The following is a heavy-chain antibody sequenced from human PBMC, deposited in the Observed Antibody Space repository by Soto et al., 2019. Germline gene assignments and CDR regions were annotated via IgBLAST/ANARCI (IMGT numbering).Heavy chain of an antibody. Sequence: GGSLRLSCAASGFTFSDYYMSWIRQAPGKGLEWVSYIISISSYTNYADSVKGRFTISRDNAKNSLYLQMNSLRAEDTAVYYCARDFNPYDYWGQGTLVTVSS. V-gene: IGHV3-11*05. J-gene: IGHJ4*02. CDR1: GFTFSDYY. CDR3: ARDFNPYDY. CDR2: IISISSYT.